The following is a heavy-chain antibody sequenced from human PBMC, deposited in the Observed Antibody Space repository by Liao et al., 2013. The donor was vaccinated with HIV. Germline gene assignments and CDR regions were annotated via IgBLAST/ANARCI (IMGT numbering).Heavy chain of an antibody. CDR2: IYHGGST. J-gene: IGHJ6*03. CDR3: ARGRGVDYYYYYMDG. Sequence: QLQLQESVSGLVKPSQTLSLTCAVSGGSITSGGYSWNWIRQPPGKGLEWIGYIYHGGSTYYNPSLKSRVTVLLDSSNNQFSLRLKSVTAADTAVYYCARGRGVDYYYYYMDGLGRKGPRSPSP. CDR1: GGSITSGGYS. D-gene: IGHD3-10*01. V-gene: IGHV4-30-2*01.